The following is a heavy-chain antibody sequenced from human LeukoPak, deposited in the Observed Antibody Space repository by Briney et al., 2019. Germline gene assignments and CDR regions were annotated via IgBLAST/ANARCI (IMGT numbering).Heavy chain of an antibody. J-gene: IGHJ4*02. D-gene: IGHD5-18*01. CDR1: GYTFSSYA. V-gene: IGHV3-23*01. CDR3: AKASVGYSYGGYYFDY. Sequence: PGGSLRLSCAASGYTFSSYAMSWVHQAPGKGLEWVSAISGSGGSTYYADSVKGRFTISRDNSKNTLYLQMNSLRAEDTAVYYCAKASVGYSYGGYYFDYWGQGTLVTVSS. CDR2: ISGSGGST.